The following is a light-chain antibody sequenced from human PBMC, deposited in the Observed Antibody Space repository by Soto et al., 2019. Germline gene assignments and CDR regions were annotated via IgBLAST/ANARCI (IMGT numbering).Light chain of an antibody. V-gene: IGKV3-20*01. CDR2: CAS. Sequence: EIVLTQSPGTLSLSPGERATLSCRASQSVSSSYLAWYQQKPGQAPRLLIYCASSRATGIPDRFSGSGSGTDFTFIIIRLEPEDFAVYYCQQFGPSLLSFGPGTKVDIK. J-gene: IGKJ3*01. CDR3: QQFGPSLLS. CDR1: QSVSSSY.